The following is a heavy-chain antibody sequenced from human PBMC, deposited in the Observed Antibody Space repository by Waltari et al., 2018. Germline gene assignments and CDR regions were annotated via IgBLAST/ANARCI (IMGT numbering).Heavy chain of an antibody. CDR1: GGTFSSYA. J-gene: IGHJ2*01. D-gene: IGHD3-16*01. V-gene: IGHV1-69*12. CDR3: TRDPSTYHGGSGYWNFDH. Sequence: QVQLVQSGAEVKKPGSSVKVSCKASGGTFSSYAISWVRQAPGQGLGRVGGIVPIVGTANDGQQSQCRVAITADESTSPAYMELGMLMSEGNAVYYCTRDPSTYHGGSGYWNFDHRSRGTLFPGSS. CDR2: IVPIVGTA.